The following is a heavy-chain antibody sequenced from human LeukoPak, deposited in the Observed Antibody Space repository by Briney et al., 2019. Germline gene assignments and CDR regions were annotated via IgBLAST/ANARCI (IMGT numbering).Heavy chain of an antibody. Sequence: ASVKVSCKASGYTFTGYYTHWVRQAPGQGLEWMGWINPNSGGTNYAQKFQGRVTMTRDTSISTAYMELSRLRSDDTAVYYCAREEYSCYERHAFDIWGQGTMVTVSS. D-gene: IGHD5-12*01. CDR2: INPNSGGT. V-gene: IGHV1-2*02. CDR3: AREEYSCYERHAFDI. CDR1: GYTFTGYY. J-gene: IGHJ3*02.